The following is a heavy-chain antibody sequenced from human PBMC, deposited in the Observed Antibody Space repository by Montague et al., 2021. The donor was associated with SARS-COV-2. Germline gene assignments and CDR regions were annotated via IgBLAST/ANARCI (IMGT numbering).Heavy chain of an antibody. J-gene: IGHJ3*02. CDR1: GFNFDDYA. D-gene: IGHD1-26*01. CDR2: ISWNGSII. Sequence: SLRLSCAASGFNFDDYAMYWVRQGPGQGLEWVSGISWNGSIIGYGDSVRGRFNISRDNAKKSLYLEMHNLRAEDTAVYYCGKATESPYRGIDFGAFEMWGQGTVVTVSS. CDR3: GKATESPYRGIDFGAFEM. V-gene: IGHV3-9*01.